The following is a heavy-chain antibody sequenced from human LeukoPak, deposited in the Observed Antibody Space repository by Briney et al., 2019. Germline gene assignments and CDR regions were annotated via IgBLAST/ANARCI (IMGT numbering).Heavy chain of an antibody. V-gene: IGHV4-34*01. Sequence: PSETLSLTCAVYDDSFSGYYCSWIRQPPRKGLEWIGEIDHSGSTNYNPSLQSRVTISVDTSKNQFSLKVSSVSAADTAVYYCARGNRPYGEHEAFDIWGHGTTVTVSP. CDR2: IDHSGST. J-gene: IGHJ3*02. CDR3: ARGNRPYGEHEAFDI. CDR1: DDSFSGYY. D-gene: IGHD3-10*01.